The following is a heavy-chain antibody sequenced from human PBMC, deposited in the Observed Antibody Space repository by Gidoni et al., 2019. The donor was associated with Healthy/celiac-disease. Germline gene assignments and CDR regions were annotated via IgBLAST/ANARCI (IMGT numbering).Heavy chain of an antibody. CDR3: ARFRTTYFDY. CDR2: IYDSGST. Sequence: QLQLQESGPGLVQPSQTLSLTCTLPGGSISTGGYYWSWIRQQPGKGLEWIGYIYDSGSTYYKPSLKSRVTISVETSKNQFSLKLSSVTAADTAVYYCARFRTTYFDYWGQGTLVTVSS. V-gene: IGHV4-31*03. CDR1: GGSISTGGYY. D-gene: IGHD1-7*01. J-gene: IGHJ4*02.